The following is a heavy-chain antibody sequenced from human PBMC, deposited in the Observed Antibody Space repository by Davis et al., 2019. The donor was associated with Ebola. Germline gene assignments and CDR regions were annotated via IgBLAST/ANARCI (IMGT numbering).Heavy chain of an antibody. CDR1: GFTFSRYW. CDR2: IKQDGSEK. J-gene: IGHJ4*02. V-gene: IGHV3-7*01. Sequence: GESLKISCAASGFTFSRYWMHWVRQTPGKGLEWVANIKQDGSEKYYVDSVKGRFTISRDNAKNSLYLQMNSLRAEDTAVYYCARGPTYSGSYSAHWGRGTLVTVSS. D-gene: IGHD1-26*01. CDR3: ARGPTYSGSYSAH.